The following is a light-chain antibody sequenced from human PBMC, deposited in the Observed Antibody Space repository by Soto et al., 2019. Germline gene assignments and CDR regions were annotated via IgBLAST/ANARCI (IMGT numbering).Light chain of an antibody. Sequence: DIQMTQSPSSLSASVGDRVTITCRASQSISSYLNWYQQKPGNAPKLLIYAASSLQSGVPSRFSGRGSGTEFTLTISSLQPEDFATYYCQQSYSAPITFGQGTRLEIK. V-gene: IGKV1-39*01. CDR1: QSISSY. CDR3: QQSYSAPIT. CDR2: AAS. J-gene: IGKJ5*01.